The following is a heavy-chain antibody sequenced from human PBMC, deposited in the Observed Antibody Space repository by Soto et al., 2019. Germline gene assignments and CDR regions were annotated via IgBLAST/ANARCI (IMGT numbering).Heavy chain of an antibody. CDR2: INHSGST. CDR1: GGSFSGYY. CDR3: ARVSLAVAGRVNYFDY. Sequence: SETLSLTCAVYGGSFSGYYWSWIRQPPGKGLEWIGEINHSGSTNYNPSLKSRVTISVDTSKNQFSLKLSSVTAADTAVYYCARVSLAVAGRVNYFDYWGQGTLVTVSS. J-gene: IGHJ4*02. D-gene: IGHD6-19*01. V-gene: IGHV4-34*01.